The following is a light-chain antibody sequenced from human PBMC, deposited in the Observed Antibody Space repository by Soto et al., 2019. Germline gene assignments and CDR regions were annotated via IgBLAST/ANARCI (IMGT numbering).Light chain of an antibody. Sequence: QSVLTQPPSASGTPGQRVTISCSGSISNLGSNFVFWYQQLPGAAPKLLISRNDQRPSGVPDRFSGSKSGTSASLAISGLRSDDEADYHCAAWDDSLSGVVFGRGTKLTVL. CDR1: ISNLGSNF. J-gene: IGLJ3*02. CDR3: AAWDDSLSGVV. V-gene: IGLV1-47*01. CDR2: RND.